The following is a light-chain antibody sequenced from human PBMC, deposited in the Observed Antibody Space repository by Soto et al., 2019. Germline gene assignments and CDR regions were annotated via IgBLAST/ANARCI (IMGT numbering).Light chain of an antibody. CDR3: QSYGSSNPRV. Sequence: NFMLTQPHSVSESPGKTVTISCTRSSGNIASNYVQWYQQRPGSSPTTVIYEDNQRPSGVPDRFSGSIDSSSNSASLTISGLETEDEADYYCQSYGSSNPRVFGGGTKLTVL. CDR1: SGNIASNY. J-gene: IGLJ3*02. V-gene: IGLV6-57*01. CDR2: EDN.